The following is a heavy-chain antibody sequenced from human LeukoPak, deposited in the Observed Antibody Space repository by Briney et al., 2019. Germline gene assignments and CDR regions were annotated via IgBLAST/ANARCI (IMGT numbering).Heavy chain of an antibody. J-gene: IGHJ5*02. CDR2: IYYSGST. V-gene: IGHV4-39*07. CDR3: ARRATMVRGVKNNWFDP. D-gene: IGHD3-10*01. Sequence: SETLSLTCTVSGGSISSSSYYWGWIRQPPGKGLEWIGSIYYSGSTNYNPSLKSRVTISVDTSKNQFSLKLSSVTAADTAVYYCARRATMVRGVKNNWFDPWGQGTLVTVSS. CDR1: GGSISSSSYY.